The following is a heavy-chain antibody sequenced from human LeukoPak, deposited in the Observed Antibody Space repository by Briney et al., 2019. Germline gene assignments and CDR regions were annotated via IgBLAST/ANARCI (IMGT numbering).Heavy chain of an antibody. CDR3: ARGSYDFWSGYYSGAGWFDP. Sequence: ASVKVSCKASGYTFTSYGISWVRQAPGQGLEWMGWISAYNGNTNYAQKLQGRVTMTTDTSTSTAYMELSRLRSDDTAVYYCARGSYDFWSGYYSGAGWFDPWGQGTLVTVSS. V-gene: IGHV1-18*01. CDR1: GYTFTSYG. J-gene: IGHJ5*02. D-gene: IGHD3-3*01. CDR2: ISAYNGNT.